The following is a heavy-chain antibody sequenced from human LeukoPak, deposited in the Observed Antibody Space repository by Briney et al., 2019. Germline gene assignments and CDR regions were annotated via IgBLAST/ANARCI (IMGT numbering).Heavy chain of an antibody. Sequence: SETLSLTCNVSGGSISSSSYYWSWIRQPAGKGLEWIGRIYTSGTTHYNPSLKSRVTMSVDTSKNQFSLKLSSVTAADTAVYYCARLSTVTTSFDYWGQGTLVTVSS. CDR2: IYTSGTT. D-gene: IGHD4-17*01. V-gene: IGHV4-61*02. CDR3: ARLSTVTTSFDY. CDR1: GGSISSSSYY. J-gene: IGHJ4*02.